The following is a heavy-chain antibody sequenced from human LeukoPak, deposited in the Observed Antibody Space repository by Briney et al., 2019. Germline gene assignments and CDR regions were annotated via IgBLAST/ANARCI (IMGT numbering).Heavy chain of an antibody. D-gene: IGHD3-10*01. J-gene: IGHJ4*02. CDR2: IKQDGSEK. CDR1: GFTFNSYW. V-gene: IGHV3-7*03. CDR3: ARDRITMVRGLLTYFDY. Sequence: GGSLRLSCAASGFTFNSYWMSWVRQAPGKGLEWVANIKQDGSEKYYVDSVKGRFTISRDNAKNSLYLQMNSLRAEDTAVYYCARDRITMVRGLLTYFDYWGQGTLVTVSS.